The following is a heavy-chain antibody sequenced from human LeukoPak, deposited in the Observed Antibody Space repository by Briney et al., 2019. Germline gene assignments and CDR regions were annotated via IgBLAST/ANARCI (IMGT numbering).Heavy chain of an antibody. CDR1: GFTFSSYA. CDR3: AKEEGLARGYCGGDCYPP. Sequence: GGSLRLSCAASGFTFSSYAMSWVRQAPGKGLEWVSAISGSGGSTYYADSVKGRFTISRDNSKNTLYLQMNRLRAEDTAVYYCAKEEGLARGYCGGDCYPPWGQGTLVTVSS. CDR2: ISGSGGST. J-gene: IGHJ5*02. D-gene: IGHD2-21*02. V-gene: IGHV3-23*01.